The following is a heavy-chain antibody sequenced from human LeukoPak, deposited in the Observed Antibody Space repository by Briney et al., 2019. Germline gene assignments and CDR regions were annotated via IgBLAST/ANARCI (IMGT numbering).Heavy chain of an antibody. CDR1: GYTFTGYY. Sequence: GASVKVSCKASGYTFTGYYMHWVRQAPGQGLEWMGWINPNSGGTNYAQKFQGRVTMTRDTSISTAYMELSRLRSDDTAVYYCARDHGSGSYYADYWGQGTLVTVFS. D-gene: IGHD3-10*01. CDR3: ARDHGSGSYYADY. J-gene: IGHJ4*02. CDR2: INPNSGGT. V-gene: IGHV1-2*02.